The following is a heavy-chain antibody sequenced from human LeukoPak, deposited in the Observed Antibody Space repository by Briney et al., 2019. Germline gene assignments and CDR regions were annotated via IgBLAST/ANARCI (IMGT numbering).Heavy chain of an antibody. CDR2: IYYSGST. CDR3: ARVYSSGPGRTRDWFDP. Sequence: SETLSLTCTVSGGSISSYYWSWIRQPPGKGLEWIGHIYYSGSTNYNPSLKSRVTISVDTSKNQFSLKLSSVTAADTAVYYCARVYSSGPGRTRDWFDPWGQGTLVTVPS. J-gene: IGHJ5*02. V-gene: IGHV4-59*01. D-gene: IGHD6-19*01. CDR1: GGSISSYY.